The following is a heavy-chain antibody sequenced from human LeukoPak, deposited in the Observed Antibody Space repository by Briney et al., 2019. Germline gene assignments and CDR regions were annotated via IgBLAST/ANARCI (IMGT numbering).Heavy chain of an antibody. CDR1: GGSISGTYY. CDR3: ARRWVYDKRAFDA. D-gene: IGHD3-16*01. J-gene: IGHJ3*01. CDR2: IYYTGTT. Sequence: SETLSLTRTVSGGSISGTYYWSWIRQPPGKGLEWIGYIYYTGTTDSNPSLKSRVTISLDTSKNQFSLNLSSVTAADTAVYYCARRWVYDKRAFDAWGQGTMVTVSS. V-gene: IGHV4-59*08.